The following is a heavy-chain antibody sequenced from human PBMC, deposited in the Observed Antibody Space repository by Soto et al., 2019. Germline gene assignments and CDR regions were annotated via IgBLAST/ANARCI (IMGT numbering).Heavy chain of an antibody. D-gene: IGHD3-3*01. V-gene: IGHV4-31*03. Sequence: QVQLQESGPGLVKPSQTLPLTCTVSGGSISSGGYYWSWIRQHPGKGLEWIGYIYYSGSTYYNPSLKSRVTISVDTSKNQFSLKLSSVTAADTAVYYCARGVTIFGVELDVWGQGTTVTVSS. CDR3: ARGVTIFGVELDV. J-gene: IGHJ6*02. CDR1: GGSISSGGYY. CDR2: IYYSGST.